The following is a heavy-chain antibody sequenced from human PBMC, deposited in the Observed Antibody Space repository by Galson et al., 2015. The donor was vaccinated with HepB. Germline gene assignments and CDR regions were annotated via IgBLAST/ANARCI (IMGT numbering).Heavy chain of an antibody. D-gene: IGHD5-18*01. Sequence: SLRLSCAASGFTFSSYGMHWVRQAPGKGLEWVAVISYDGSNKYYADSVKGRFTISRDNSKNTLYLQMNSLRAEDTAVYYCAKDRRRGYSYGSPYYYYGMDVWGQGTTVTVSS. CDR3: AKDRRRGYSYGSPYYYYGMDV. J-gene: IGHJ6*02. V-gene: IGHV3-30*18. CDR2: ISYDGSNK. CDR1: GFTFSSYG.